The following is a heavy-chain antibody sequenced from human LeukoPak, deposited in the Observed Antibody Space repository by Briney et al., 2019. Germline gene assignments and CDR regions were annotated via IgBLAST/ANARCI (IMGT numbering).Heavy chain of an antibody. D-gene: IGHD2-21*01. J-gene: IGHJ5*02. CDR1: GGPIDSYY. CDR3: ARRIVAGATNSHWFDP. V-gene: IGHV4-4*09. CDR2: IYPSGGT. Sequence: SATLSLTCTVSGGPIDSYYWSWIRLPPGKGLEWIGYIYPSGGTHYNPSLLSRVSMSVDTSKNQFSLKVRSATAADTAVYFCARRIVAGATNSHWFDPWGQGTLVTVSS.